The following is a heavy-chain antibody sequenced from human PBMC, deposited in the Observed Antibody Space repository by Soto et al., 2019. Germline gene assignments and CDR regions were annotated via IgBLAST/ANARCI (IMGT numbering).Heavy chain of an antibody. CDR1: GFTFSSYS. CDR2: ISSGSSYI. D-gene: IGHD1-26*01. V-gene: IGHV3-21*01. CDR3: ARDGSGGATGYYYYYGMDV. Sequence: EVQLVESGGGLVKPGGSLRLSCAASGFTFSSYSMNWVRQAPGKGLEWVSSISSGSSYIYSADSVKGQFTISRDTAKNSLSLQMNNLRAEDTAVYYCARDGSGGATGYYYYYGMDVWGQGTTVTVSS. J-gene: IGHJ6*02.